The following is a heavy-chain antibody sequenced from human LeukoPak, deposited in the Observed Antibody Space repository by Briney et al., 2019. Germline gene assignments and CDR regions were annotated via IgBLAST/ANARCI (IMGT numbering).Heavy chain of an antibody. CDR3: ARGHLWFGEFQDYFDY. J-gene: IGHJ4*02. CDR1: GFTFSSCA. CDR2: ISYDGSNK. V-gene: IGHV3-30-3*01. Sequence: PGRSLRLSCAASGFTFSSCAMHWVRQAPGKGLEWVAVISYDGSNKYYADSVKGRFTISRDNSKNTLYLQMNSLRAEDTAVYYCARGHLWFGEFQDYFDYWGQGTLVTVSS. D-gene: IGHD3-10*01.